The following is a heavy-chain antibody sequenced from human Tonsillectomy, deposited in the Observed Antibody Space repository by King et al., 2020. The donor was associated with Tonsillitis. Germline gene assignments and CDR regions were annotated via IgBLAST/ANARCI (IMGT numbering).Heavy chain of an antibody. CDR2: INSDGSST. D-gene: IGHD6-13*01. CDR1: GFTFSSYW. V-gene: IGHV3-74*01. CDR3: ARGGAAAVYYYYGMDV. J-gene: IGHJ6*02. Sequence: VQLVESGGGLVQPGGSLRLSCAASGFTFSSYWMHWVRQAPGKGLVWVSRINSDGSSTSYADSVKGRFTISRDNAKNTLYLQMNSLRAEDTAVYYCARGGAAAVYYYYGMDVWGQGTTVTVSS.